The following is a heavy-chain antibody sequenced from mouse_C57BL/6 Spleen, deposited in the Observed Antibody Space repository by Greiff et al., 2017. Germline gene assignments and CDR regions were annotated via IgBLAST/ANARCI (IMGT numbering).Heavy chain of an antibody. CDR3: ARGRIDYDYGAAWFAY. Sequence: VQGVESGAELARPGASVKLSCKASGYTFTSYGISWVKQRTGQGLEWIGEIYPRSGNTYYNEKFKGKATLTADKSSSTAYMELRSLTSEDSAVYFCARGRIDYDYGAAWFAYWGQGTLVTVSA. CDR1: GYTFTSYG. CDR2: IYPRSGNT. D-gene: IGHD2-4*01. V-gene: IGHV1-81*01. J-gene: IGHJ3*01.